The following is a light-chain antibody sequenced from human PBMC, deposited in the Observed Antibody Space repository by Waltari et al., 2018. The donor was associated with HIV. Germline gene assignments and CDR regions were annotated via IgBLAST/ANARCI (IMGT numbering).Light chain of an antibody. Sequence: SSELTQDPAVSVALGQTVRITCQGDTLRSYSASWYQQKPGQAPVLVMYDKANRPAGIPDRCSGSSSGNTVSLTITGAQAEDEADYYCHSRDSSGNLWVFGGGTMVTVL. J-gene: IGLJ3*02. V-gene: IGLV3-19*01. CDR1: TLRSYS. CDR3: HSRDSSGNLWV. CDR2: DKA.